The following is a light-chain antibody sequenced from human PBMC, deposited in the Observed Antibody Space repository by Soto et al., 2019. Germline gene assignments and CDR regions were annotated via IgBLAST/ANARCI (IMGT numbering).Light chain of an antibody. CDR1: QGISSW. CDR2: AAS. J-gene: IGKJ5*01. Sequence: DIQMTQSPSSVSASVGDRVTITCRASQGISSWLAWYQQKPGKAPKLLIYAASSLQTGVPSRFTGSQSGTEFTLTITSLQPEDFATYYCQQVNNYPITFGQGTRLEIK. CDR3: QQVNNYPIT. V-gene: IGKV1-12*01.